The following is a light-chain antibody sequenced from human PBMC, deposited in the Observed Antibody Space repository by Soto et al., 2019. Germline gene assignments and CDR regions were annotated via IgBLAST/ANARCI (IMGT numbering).Light chain of an antibody. CDR2: DAS. J-gene: IGKJ2*01. CDR1: QSNSSW. CDR3: QQYNSYTPYT. Sequence: DIQMTQSPSTLSASVGYRVTITCRASQSNSSWLAWYQQKPGKAPKLLIYDASSLESGVPSRFSGSGSGTEFTLTISSLQPDDFATYYCQQYNSYTPYTFGQGTKLEIK. V-gene: IGKV1-5*01.